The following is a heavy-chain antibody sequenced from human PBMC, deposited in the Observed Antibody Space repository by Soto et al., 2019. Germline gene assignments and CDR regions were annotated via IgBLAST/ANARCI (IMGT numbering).Heavy chain of an antibody. CDR1: GGSISSYY. CDR3: ARVRSGGSCYSNRCYYYYYMDV. D-gene: IGHD2-15*01. Sequence: QVQLQESGPGLVKPSETLSLTCTVSGGSISSYYWSWIRQPPGKGLEWIGYIYYSGSTNYNPSLKSRVTISVDTSKNQFSLKLSSVTAADTAVYYCARVRSGGSCYSNRCYYYYYMDVWGKGTTVTVSS. J-gene: IGHJ6*03. V-gene: IGHV4-59*01. CDR2: IYYSGST.